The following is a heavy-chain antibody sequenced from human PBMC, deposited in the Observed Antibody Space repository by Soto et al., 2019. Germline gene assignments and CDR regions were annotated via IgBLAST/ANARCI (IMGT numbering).Heavy chain of an antibody. J-gene: IGHJ4*02. D-gene: IGHD5-18*01. V-gene: IGHV3-48*03. CDR2: VTTSGSSK. CDR3: ARVRDGYRGYFDY. CDR1: GFTFSSYE. Sequence: VQLVESGGGVVQPGRSLRLSCAASGFTFSSYEMNWVRQAPGKGLEWIAYVTTSGSSKYYADSVKGRFSISRDNAKNSLYLQMNSLRAEDTAVYYCARVRDGYRGYFDYWGQGTLVTVSS.